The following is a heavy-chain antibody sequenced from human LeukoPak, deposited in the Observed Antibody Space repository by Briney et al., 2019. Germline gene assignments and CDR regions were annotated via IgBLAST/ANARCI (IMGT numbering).Heavy chain of an antibody. CDR3: ARESITTDY. CDR2: IYYSGST. D-gene: IGHD3-10*01. Sequence: SETLSLTCTVSGGSISSSSYYWGWIRQPPGKGLEWIGSIYYSGSTYYNPSLKSRVTISVDTSKNQFSLKLSSVTAADTAAYYCARESITTDYWGQGTLVTVSS. V-gene: IGHV4-39*07. J-gene: IGHJ4*02. CDR1: GGSISSSSYY.